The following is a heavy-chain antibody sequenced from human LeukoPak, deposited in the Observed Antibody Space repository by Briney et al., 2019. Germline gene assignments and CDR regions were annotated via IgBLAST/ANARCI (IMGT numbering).Heavy chain of an antibody. D-gene: IGHD4-23*01. CDR3: ARGTVGDNWFDP. CDR2: IYHSGST. J-gene: IGHJ5*02. Sequence: PSETLSLTCAVSGGSISSGGYSWSWIRQPPGKGLEWIGYIYHSGSTYYNPSLKSRVTISVDRSKNQFSLKLSSVTAADTAVYYCARGTVGDNWFDPWGQGTLVTVSS. V-gene: IGHV4-30-2*01. CDR1: GGSISSGGYS.